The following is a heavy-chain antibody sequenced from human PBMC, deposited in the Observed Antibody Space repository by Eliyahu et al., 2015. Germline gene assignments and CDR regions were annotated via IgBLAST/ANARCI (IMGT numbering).Heavy chain of an antibody. CDR1: GGTFNRYG. CDR3: AREGGDYCSGGNCFFLY. D-gene: IGHD2-15*01. V-gene: IGHV1-69*01. CDR2: ITPIFGRA. Sequence: QVQLVQSGAEVKKPGSSVKVSCKAFGGTFNRYGISWVRQAPGQGLEWMGGITPIFGRAKNAQKFQGRVTITADESTKTAYMELSSLRSEDTAVYYCAREGGDYCSGGNCFFLYWGQGTLVTVSS. J-gene: IGHJ4*02.